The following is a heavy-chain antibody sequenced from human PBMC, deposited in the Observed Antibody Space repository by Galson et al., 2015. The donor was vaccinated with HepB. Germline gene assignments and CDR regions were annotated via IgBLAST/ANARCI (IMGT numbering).Heavy chain of an antibody. CDR2: ISGSGGST. V-gene: IGHV3-23*01. CDR3: AALSGPY. J-gene: IGHJ4*02. CDR1: GFTFSSYA. Sequence: SLRLSCATSGFTFSSYAMSWVRQAPGKGLEWVSTISGSGGSTYYADSVKGRFTISRDNSKNTLYLQMNSLRAEDTAFYYCAALSGPYWGQGTLVTVSS.